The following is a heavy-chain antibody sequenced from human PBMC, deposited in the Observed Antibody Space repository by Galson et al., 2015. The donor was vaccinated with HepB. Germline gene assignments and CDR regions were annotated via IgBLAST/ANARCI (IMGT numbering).Heavy chain of an antibody. D-gene: IGHD3-3*01. Sequence: SLRLSCAASGFTFSSYAMSWVRQAPGKGLEWVSAISGSGGSTYYADSVKGRFTISRDNSKNTLYLQMNSLRSEDTAVYYCARVPITNLNKGDAFDIWGQGTMVTVSS. J-gene: IGHJ3*02. CDR2: ISGSGGST. CDR1: GFTFSSYA. V-gene: IGHV3-23*01. CDR3: ARVPITNLNKGDAFDI.